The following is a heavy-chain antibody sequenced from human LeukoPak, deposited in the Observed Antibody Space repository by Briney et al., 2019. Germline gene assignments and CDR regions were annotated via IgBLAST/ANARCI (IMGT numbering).Heavy chain of an antibody. J-gene: IGHJ5*02. CDR3: ASPFRVEAGTPFDP. CDR1: GGSISNSHSY. CDR2: IYYSGST. V-gene: IGHV4-39*01. D-gene: IGHD1-1*01. Sequence: PSETLSLTCTVSGGSISNSHSYWGWIRQPPGKGLEWIGCIYYSGSTDYNPSLKSRVTISVDTSKNQLSLKLSSVTAADTAVYYYASPFRVEAGTPFDPWGQGTLVTVSS.